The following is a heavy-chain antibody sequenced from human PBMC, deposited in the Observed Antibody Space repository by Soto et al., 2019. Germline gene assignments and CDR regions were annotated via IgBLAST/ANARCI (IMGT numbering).Heavy chain of an antibody. CDR2: VSYSGSP. V-gene: IGHV4-39*02. CDR1: GASVSSSHY. D-gene: IGHD1-20*01. CDR3: AGDYNTGAFFDY. Sequence: QLQLQESGPGLVKSSETLSLTCSVSGASVSSSHYWGWIRQPPGKGLEWIGSVSYSGSPYYSPSFKSRITISVDTSNNQFSLRVRSVTATDTAVYFCAGDYNTGAFFDYWGQGKLVTVSS. J-gene: IGHJ4*02.